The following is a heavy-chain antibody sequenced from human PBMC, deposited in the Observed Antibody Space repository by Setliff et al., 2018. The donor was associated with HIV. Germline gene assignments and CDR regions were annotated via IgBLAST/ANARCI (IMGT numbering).Heavy chain of an antibody. J-gene: IGHJ3*02. CDR3: ARVVAGKSSTDGFDI. Sequence: PGESLKISCQGSGYSFPTYWIGWVRQMPGKGLECMGIIYPGDSDTRYSPSFRGQVTISADKSISTAYLHWSSLRASDTAMYYCARVVAGKSSTDGFDIWGQGTMVTVSS. D-gene: IGHD6-19*01. V-gene: IGHV5-51*01. CDR1: GYSFPTYW. CDR2: IYPGDSDT.